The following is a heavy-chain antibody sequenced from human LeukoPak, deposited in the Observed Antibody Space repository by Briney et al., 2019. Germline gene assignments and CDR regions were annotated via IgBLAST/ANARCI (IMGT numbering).Heavy chain of an antibody. Sequence: PGGSLRLSCAASGFTFDDYAMHWVRQAPGKGLEWVSGISWNSGSIGYADSVKGRFTISRDNAKNSLYLQMNSLRAEDTALYYCAKDYPRRFDPWGQGTLVTVSS. CDR3: AKDYPRRFDP. CDR1: GFTFDDYA. CDR2: ISWNSGSI. J-gene: IGHJ5*02. V-gene: IGHV3-9*01.